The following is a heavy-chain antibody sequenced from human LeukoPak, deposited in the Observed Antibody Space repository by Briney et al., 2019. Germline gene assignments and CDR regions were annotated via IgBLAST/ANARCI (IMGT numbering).Heavy chain of an antibody. CDR1: GFTFSGSA. V-gene: IGHV3-73*01. CDR3: TRSSSRNFGVVIKSYYYYMDV. CDR2: IRGKANSFAT. J-gene: IGHJ6*03. D-gene: IGHD3-3*01. Sequence: GGSLRLSCAASGFTFSGSAMHWVRQASGKGLEWLGRIRGKANSFATAYAASVKGRFTISRDDSKNTAYLQMNSLKTEDTAVYYCTRSSSRNFGVVIKSYYYYMDVWGKGTTVTVSS.